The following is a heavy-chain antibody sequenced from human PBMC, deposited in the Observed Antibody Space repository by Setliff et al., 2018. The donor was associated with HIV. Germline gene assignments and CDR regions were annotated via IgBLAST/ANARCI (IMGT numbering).Heavy chain of an antibody. V-gene: IGHV1-24*01. CDR1: GYTLAELS. Sequence: ASVKVSCKISGYTLAELSIHWVRQAPGKGLEWMGGFDPKDGETIHAQKLQGRVTMTEDTSTDIAYMDLSSLRSEDTAVYYCATLSSSWTGYFDSWGQGTLVTVSS. CDR2: FDPKDGET. J-gene: IGHJ4*02. CDR3: ATLSSSWTGYFDS. D-gene: IGHD6-13*01.